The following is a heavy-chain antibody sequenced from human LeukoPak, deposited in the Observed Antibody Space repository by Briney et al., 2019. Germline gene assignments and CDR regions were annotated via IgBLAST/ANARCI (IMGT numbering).Heavy chain of an antibody. J-gene: IGHJ6*03. D-gene: IGHD6-13*01. CDR1: GGSISSGSYY. Sequence: PSETLSLTCTVSGGSISSGSYYWSWIRQPAGKGLEWIGRIYTSGSTNYNPSLKSRVTISVDTSKNQFSLKLSSVTAADTAVYYCARAQDEAAHYYYYYYTDVWGKGTTVTVSS. V-gene: IGHV4-61*02. CDR2: IYTSGST. CDR3: ARAQDEAAHYYYYYYTDV.